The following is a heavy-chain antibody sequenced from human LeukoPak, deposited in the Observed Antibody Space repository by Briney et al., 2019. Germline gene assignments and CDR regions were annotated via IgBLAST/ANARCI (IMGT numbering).Heavy chain of an antibody. D-gene: IGHD4-17*01. V-gene: IGHV3-30*18. Sequence: GGSLRLSCTGSAFNFRNNWMHWVRQAPGKGLEWVAVISYDGSNKYYADSVKGRFTISRDNSKNTLYLQMNSLRAEDTAVYYCAKVATVSLWGQGTLVTVSS. CDR1: AFNFRNNW. J-gene: IGHJ4*02. CDR2: ISYDGSNK. CDR3: AKVATVSL.